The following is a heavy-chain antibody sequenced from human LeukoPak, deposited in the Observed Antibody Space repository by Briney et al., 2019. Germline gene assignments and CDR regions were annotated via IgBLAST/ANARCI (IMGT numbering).Heavy chain of an antibody. CDR3: ARIGAATYAFDI. Sequence: GGSPRLPCGASGFTFNNYGMNWVRQAPGKGLEWVSAISGSGDNTYYADSVKGRFTISRDNAKNTLYLQMNSLRAEDTAVYYCARIGAATYAFDIWGQGTMVTVSS. CDR2: ISGSGDNT. CDR1: GFTFNNYG. V-gene: IGHV3-23*01. J-gene: IGHJ3*02. D-gene: IGHD1-26*01.